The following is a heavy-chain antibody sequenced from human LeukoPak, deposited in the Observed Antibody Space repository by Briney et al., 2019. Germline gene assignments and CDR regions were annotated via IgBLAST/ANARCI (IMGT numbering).Heavy chain of an antibody. CDR3: ARDPGIAAADTFDY. D-gene: IGHD6-13*01. V-gene: IGHV3-30*02. CDR1: GFTFNNCG. Sequence: GGSLRLSCEASGFTFNNCGMHWVRQAPGKGLEWVAFIRYNGNNQYYADSVKGRFTISRDNAKNSLYLQMNSLRAEDTAVYYCARDPGIAAADTFDYWGQGTLVTVSS. J-gene: IGHJ4*02. CDR2: IRYNGNNQ.